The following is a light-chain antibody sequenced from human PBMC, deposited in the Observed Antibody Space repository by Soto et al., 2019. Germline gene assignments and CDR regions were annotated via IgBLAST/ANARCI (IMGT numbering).Light chain of an antibody. V-gene: IGKV3-15*01. CDR2: DIF. CDR1: QSVGSG. J-gene: IGKJ1*01. Sequence: LMTHSPTTQSVSPGQSATLSCRASQSVGSGLAWYQQKPGQAPRLVIYDIFTRATGVPTRISGSGSGTEFTLTINSLQPDDFATYYCQQYNIYSGTFGQGTKVDI. CDR3: QQYNIYSGT.